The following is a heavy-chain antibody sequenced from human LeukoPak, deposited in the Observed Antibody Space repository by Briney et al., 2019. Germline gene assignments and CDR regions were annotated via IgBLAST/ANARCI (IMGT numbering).Heavy chain of an antibody. V-gene: IGHV3-33*01. CDR3: PRAELLYDSSGNDAFDI. CDR2: IWYDGSNK. CDR1: GFPFSSYG. Sequence: GRSLRLSCAASGFPFSSYGMHWVRQAPGKGLEWVAVIWYDGSNKYYADSVKGRFTISRDNSKNTLYLQMNSLRAEDTAVYYWPRAELLYDSSGNDAFDIWGQGTMVTVSS. J-gene: IGHJ3*02. D-gene: IGHD3-22*01.